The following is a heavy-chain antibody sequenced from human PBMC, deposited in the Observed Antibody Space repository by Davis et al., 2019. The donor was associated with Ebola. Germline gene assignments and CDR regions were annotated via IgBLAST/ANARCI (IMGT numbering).Heavy chain of an antibody. Sequence: GESLKISCAASGFTFSGSAMHWVRQASGKGLEWVGRIRSKANSYATAYAASVKGRFTISRDYANNTLYLQMNSLRAEDTAVYYCAKGLLQSLYGMGVWGQETTVTVSS. V-gene: IGHV3-73*01. CDR1: GFTFSGSA. CDR2: IRSKANSYAT. J-gene: IGHJ6*02. D-gene: IGHD6-19*01. CDR3: AKGLLQSLYGMGV.